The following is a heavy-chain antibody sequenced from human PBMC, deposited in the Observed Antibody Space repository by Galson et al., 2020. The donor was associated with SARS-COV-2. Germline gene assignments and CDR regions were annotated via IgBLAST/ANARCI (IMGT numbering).Heavy chain of an antibody. V-gene: IGHV4-31*03. CDR3: ARDRGMWFTGGAFDI. Sequence: SENLSLTCTVSGGSISSGGYYWSWIRQHPGKGLEWIGYIYYSGSTYYNPSLKSRVTISVDTSKNQFSLKLSSVTAADTAVYYCARDRGMWFTGGAFDIWGQGTMVTVSS. D-gene: IGHD2-21*01. CDR1: GGSISSGGYY. J-gene: IGHJ3*02. CDR2: IYYSGST.